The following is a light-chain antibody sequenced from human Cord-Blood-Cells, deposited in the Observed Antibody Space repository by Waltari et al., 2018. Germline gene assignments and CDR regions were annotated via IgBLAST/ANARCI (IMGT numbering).Light chain of an antibody. Sequence: DIVMTQSPDALAVSRGERATINCTASQSVLYSSNNKNYFAWDQQKPGQPPKLPIYWASTRESGVPDRFSGSGSGTDFTLTISSLQAEDVAVYYCQQYYSTPYSFGQGTKLEIK. CDR2: WAS. CDR1: QSVLYSSNNKNY. CDR3: QQYYSTPYS. V-gene: IGKV4-1*01. J-gene: IGKJ2*03.